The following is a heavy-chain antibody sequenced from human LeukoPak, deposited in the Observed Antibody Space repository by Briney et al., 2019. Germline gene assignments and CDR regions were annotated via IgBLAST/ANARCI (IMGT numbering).Heavy chain of an antibody. D-gene: IGHD5-18*01. V-gene: IGHV4-34*01. Sequence: SETLSLTCAVYGGSFSGYYWSWIRQPPGKGLEWIGEINHSGSTNYNPSLKSRVTISVDTSKNQSSLKLSSVTAADTAVYYCARGYRYSPFDYWGQGTLVTVSS. CDR3: ARGYRYSPFDY. CDR2: INHSGST. CDR1: GGSFSGYY. J-gene: IGHJ4*02.